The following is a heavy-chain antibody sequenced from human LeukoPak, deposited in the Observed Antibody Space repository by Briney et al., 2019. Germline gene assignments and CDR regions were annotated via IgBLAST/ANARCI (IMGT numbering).Heavy chain of an antibody. J-gene: IGHJ5*02. CDR1: GFTFSSYG. CDR3: ARDGSITMVRGPKRWFDP. Sequence: GGSLRLSCAASGFTFSSYGMHWVRQAPGKGLEWVAVIWYDGSNKYYADSVKGRFTISRDNSKNTLYLQMNSLRAEDTAVYYCARDGSITMVRGPKRWFDPWGQGTLVTVSS. CDR2: IWYDGSNK. V-gene: IGHV3-33*01. D-gene: IGHD3-10*01.